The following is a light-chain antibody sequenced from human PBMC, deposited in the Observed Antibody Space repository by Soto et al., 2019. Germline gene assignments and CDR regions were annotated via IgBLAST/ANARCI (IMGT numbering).Light chain of an antibody. V-gene: IGLV2-14*01. CDR3: CSFTSITTYV. CDR2: EVS. Sequence: QSALTQPASVSGSLGQSITISCTGTSSDVGAYNYVSWYQQQPGKAPKLMISEVSNRPSGVSNRFSGSKSGNTASLIISGLQAEDEADSYCCSFTSITTYVFGTGTKVTVL. J-gene: IGLJ1*01. CDR1: SSDVGAYNY.